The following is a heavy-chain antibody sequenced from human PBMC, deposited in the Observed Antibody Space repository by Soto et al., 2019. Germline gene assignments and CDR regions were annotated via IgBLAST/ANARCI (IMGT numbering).Heavy chain of an antibody. V-gene: IGHV4-30-4*01. CDR1: GGSISSGDYY. J-gene: IGHJ4*02. D-gene: IGHD3-22*01. CDR2: IYYTGTT. Sequence: PSETLSLTCTVSGGSISSGDYYWSWIRQPPGKGLEWIGYIYYTGTTYYNLSLKSRVTVSVDTSNNQFSLKLSSVTAADTAMYYCARSGYYYYFDSWGQGTLVTVSS. CDR3: ARSGYYYYFDS.